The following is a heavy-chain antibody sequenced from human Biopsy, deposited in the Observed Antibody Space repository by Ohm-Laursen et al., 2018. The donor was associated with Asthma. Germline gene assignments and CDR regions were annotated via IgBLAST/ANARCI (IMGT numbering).Heavy chain of an antibody. J-gene: IGHJ4*02. Sequence: SGTLSLTCTVSHVSINDYYRNWIRQFPGKGLEWIGYVHSTGSTRFNPTLKSRLTISVDTSVDQVSLKLTSVTAADTAVYYCVRATSTWSQSGPHYFDHWGQGTLVTVSS. CDR3: VRATSTWSQSGPHYFDH. D-gene: IGHD6-13*01. V-gene: IGHV4-59*01. CDR1: HVSINDYY. CDR2: VHSTGST.